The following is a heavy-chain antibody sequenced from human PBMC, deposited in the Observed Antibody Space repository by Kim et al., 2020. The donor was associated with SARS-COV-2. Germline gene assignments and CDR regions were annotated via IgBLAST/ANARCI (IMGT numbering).Heavy chain of an antibody. J-gene: IGHJ6*02. Sequence: GGSLRLSCAASGFTFSSYWMNWVRQAPGKGLEWVANIKQDGSEKYYVDSVKGRFTISRDNAKNSLYLQMKSLRAEDTAVYYCARDFTVTTHYYYGMDVWGQGTTVTVSS. CDR2: IKQDGSEK. CDR3: ARDFTVTTHYYYGMDV. D-gene: IGHD4-17*01. CDR1: GFTFSSYW. V-gene: IGHV3-7*03.